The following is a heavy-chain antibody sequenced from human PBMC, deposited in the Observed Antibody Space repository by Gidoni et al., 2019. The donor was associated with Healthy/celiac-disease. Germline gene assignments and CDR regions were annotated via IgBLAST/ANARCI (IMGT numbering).Heavy chain of an antibody. V-gene: IGHV3-23*01. CDR2: ISGSGGST. D-gene: IGHD6-6*01. CDR1: GFPFSSYA. Sequence: EVQLLESGGGLVQPGGSLRLSCAASGFPFSSYAMSWVRQAPGKGLEWVSAISGSGGSTYYADSVKGRFTISRDNSKNTLYLQMNSLRAEDTAVYYCAKDPIAARRFSGGFDYWGQGTLVTVSS. J-gene: IGHJ4*02. CDR3: AKDPIAARRFSGGFDY.